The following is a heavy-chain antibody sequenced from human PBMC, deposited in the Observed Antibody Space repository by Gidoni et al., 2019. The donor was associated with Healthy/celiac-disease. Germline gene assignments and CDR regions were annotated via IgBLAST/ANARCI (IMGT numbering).Heavy chain of an antibody. J-gene: IGHJ4*02. V-gene: IGHV3-23*01. CDR3: AKDWMITFGGVIALFDY. D-gene: IGHD3-16*02. CDR1: GFTFTSYS. CDR2: MSGSGGST. Sequence: EVQLFASGGVLVQPGGSLRLPFASSGFTFTSYSISWVRPAPGKGLEWVAGMSGSGGSTYYADSVKGRFTISRDNAKNTLYLQMNSLRAEDTAVYYCAKDWMITFGGVIALFDYWGQGTLVTVSS.